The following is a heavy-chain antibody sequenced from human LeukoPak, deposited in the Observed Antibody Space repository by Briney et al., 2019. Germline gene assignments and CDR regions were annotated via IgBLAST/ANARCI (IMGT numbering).Heavy chain of an antibody. V-gene: IGHV3-30*02. Sequence: GGSLRLSCVASDFIFSNFGMHWVRQAPGKGLEWLSFIRYGGSNNYHADSVKGRFSISRDNSKNTLHLQMNTLRPDDTAVYYCARTAVAGTLRWFDLWGQGTLVIVSS. J-gene: IGHJ5*02. CDR2: IRYGGSNN. D-gene: IGHD6-19*01. CDR1: DFIFSNFG. CDR3: ARTAVAGTLRWFDL.